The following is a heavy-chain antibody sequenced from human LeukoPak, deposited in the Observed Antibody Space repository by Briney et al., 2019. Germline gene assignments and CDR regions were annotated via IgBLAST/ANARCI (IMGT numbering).Heavy chain of an antibody. V-gene: IGHV1-8*01. CDR1: GYTFTSYD. CDR2: MNPNSGNT. Sequence: ASVKVSCKASGYTFTSYDINWVRQATGQGLEWMGWMNPNSGNTGYAQRFQGRVTMTRNTSISTAYMELSSLRSDDTAVYYRARAIIIVGAPCYFDYWGQGTLVTVSS. D-gene: IGHD1-26*01. J-gene: IGHJ4*02. CDR3: ARAIIIVGAPCYFDY.